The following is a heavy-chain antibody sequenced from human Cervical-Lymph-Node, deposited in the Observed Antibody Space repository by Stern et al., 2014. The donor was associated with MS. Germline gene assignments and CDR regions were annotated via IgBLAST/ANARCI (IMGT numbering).Heavy chain of an antibody. Sequence: QVQLQESGPGLVKPSETLSLTCTVSGGPVSDYYWTWIRQRPGKALEWIGYISDTGATKYTPSLHRRVNPTMDTSQNQVSLRLRSVTAADTAVYYCARDPATTASDWFFDLWGRGALVTVSS. CDR3: ARDPATTASDWFFDL. CDR1: GGPVSDYY. J-gene: IGHJ2*01. V-gene: IGHV4-59*02. D-gene: IGHD2-21*02. CDR2: ISDTGAT.